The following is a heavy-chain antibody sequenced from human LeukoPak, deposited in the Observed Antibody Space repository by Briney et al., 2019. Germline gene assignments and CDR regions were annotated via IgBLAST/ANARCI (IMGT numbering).Heavy chain of an antibody. V-gene: IGHV1-8*02. CDR2: INPKSGST. CDR3: ASGVPAAH. J-gene: IGHJ4*02. Sequence: ASVKVSCKASGYTFTNYSMHWVRQAPGQGLEWMGWINPKSGSTDYAQKFQGRVTMTRNTSISTAYMELSSLRSEDTAVYYCASGVPAAHWGQGTLVTVSS. D-gene: IGHD2-2*01. CDR1: GYTFTNYS.